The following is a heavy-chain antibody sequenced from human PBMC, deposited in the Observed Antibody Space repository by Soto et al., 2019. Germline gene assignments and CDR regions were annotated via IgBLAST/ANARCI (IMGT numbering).Heavy chain of an antibody. CDR1: GFTFSSYW. D-gene: IGHD3-3*01. Sequence: PGGSLRLSCAASGFTFSSYWMHWVRQAPGKGLVWVSRINSDGSSTSYADSVKGRFTISRDNAKNTLYLQMNSRRAEDTAVYYCARDSGGYYDFCSGRLDNASFDYWGQGSLVTVSS. CDR2: INSDGSST. V-gene: IGHV3-74*01. J-gene: IGHJ4*02. CDR3: ARDSGGYYDFCSGRLDNASFDY.